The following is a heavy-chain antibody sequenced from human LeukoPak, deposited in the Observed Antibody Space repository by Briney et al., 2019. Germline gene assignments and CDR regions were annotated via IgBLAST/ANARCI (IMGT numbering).Heavy chain of an antibody. D-gene: IGHD2-15*01. Sequence: GGSLRLFCAASGFTFSSYGMTWVRQAPGKGLEWVSVIYSGGSTYYADSVKGRFTISRDNSKNTLYLQMNSLRAEDTAVYYCARTLVASFDYWGQGTLVTVSS. J-gene: IGHJ4*02. CDR1: GFTFSSYG. CDR3: ARTLVASFDY. CDR2: IYSGGST. V-gene: IGHV3-66*01.